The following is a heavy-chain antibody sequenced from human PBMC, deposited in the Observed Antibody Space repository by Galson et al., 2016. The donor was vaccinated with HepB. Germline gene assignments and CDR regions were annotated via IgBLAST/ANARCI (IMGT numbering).Heavy chain of an antibody. CDR2: VSYGGAA. Sequence: SETLSLTCTVFGGSISSSDFHWGWIRQPPGMGLEWIGTVSYGGAAYSSPSLKSRVTVSVDRSKSQFSLRLSSVTAADTAVYFCARLPLLYYGMDVWGQGTTVTVSS. J-gene: IGHJ6*02. CDR3: ARLPLLYYGMDV. D-gene: IGHD2-15*01. V-gene: IGHV4-39*01. CDR1: GGSISSSDFH.